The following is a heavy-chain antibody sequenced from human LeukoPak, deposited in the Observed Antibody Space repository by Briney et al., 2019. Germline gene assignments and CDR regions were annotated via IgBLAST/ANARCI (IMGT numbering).Heavy chain of an antibody. CDR1: GGSISSGDYY. CDR2: IHYSGST. V-gene: IGHV4-30-4*08. CDR3: ARESDIVVVPAGTEDYYYNYYVDV. Sequence: SETLSLTCTVSGGSISSGDYYWSWIRQPPGKGLEWIGYIHYSGSTYYNPSLKSRVTISVDTSKNQFSLKLSSMTAADTAVYYCARESDIVVVPAGTEDYYYNYYVDVWGKGTTVTVSS. D-gene: IGHD2-2*01. J-gene: IGHJ6*03.